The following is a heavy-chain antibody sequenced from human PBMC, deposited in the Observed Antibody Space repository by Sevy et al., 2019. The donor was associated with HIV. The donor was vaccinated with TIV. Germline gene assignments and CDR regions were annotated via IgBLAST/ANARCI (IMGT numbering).Heavy chain of an antibody. CDR2: ISSSSSTI. Sequence: GGSLRLSCAASGFIFSSHSMNWVRQAPGKGLEWVSYISSSSSTIYYADSVKGRFTISRDNAKNSLYLQMNSLRAEDTAVYYCARDGGTNFDYWGQGTLVTVSS. J-gene: IGHJ4*02. CDR3: ARDGGTNFDY. D-gene: IGHD3-3*01. V-gene: IGHV3-48*01. CDR1: GFIFSSHS.